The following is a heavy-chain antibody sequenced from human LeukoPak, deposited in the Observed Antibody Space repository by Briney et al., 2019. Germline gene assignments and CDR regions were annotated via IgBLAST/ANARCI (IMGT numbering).Heavy chain of an antibody. CDR3: AKAHLLDWLSPFDY. J-gene: IGHJ4*02. CDR1: GFTFSDYY. Sequence: GGSLRLSCAASGFTFSDYYMSWIRQAPGKGLEWVSYISSSSVYTNYADSVKGRFTISRDSAKNSLYLQMNSLRAEDTAVYYCAKAHLLDWLSPFDYWGQGTLVTVSS. V-gene: IGHV3-11*06. CDR2: ISSSSVYT. D-gene: IGHD3/OR15-3a*01.